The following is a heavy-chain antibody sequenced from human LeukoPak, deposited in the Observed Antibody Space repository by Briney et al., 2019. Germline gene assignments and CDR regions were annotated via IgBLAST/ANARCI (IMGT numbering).Heavy chain of an antibody. J-gene: IGHJ4*02. D-gene: IGHD3-10*01. CDR2: ISGSGGST. V-gene: IGHV3-23*01. CDR3: AKELKVAYYGSGSYYIVDY. Sequence: GGSLRLSCAASGFTFSSYAMSWVRQAPGKGLEWVSAISGSGGSTYYADSVKGRFTISRDNSKDTLYLQMNSLRAEDTAVYYCAKELKVAYYGSGSYYIVDYWGQGTLVTVSS. CDR1: GFTFSSYA.